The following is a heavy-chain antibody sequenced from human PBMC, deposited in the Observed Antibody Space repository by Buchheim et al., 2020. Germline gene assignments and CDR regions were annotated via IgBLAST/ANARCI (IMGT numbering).Heavy chain of an antibody. CDR2: INPSGGST. CDR3: ARDPDYDESSAYLYGRFDY. CDR1: GYTFTSYY. V-gene: IGHV1-46*04. J-gene: IGHJ4*02. D-gene: IGHD3-22*01. Sequence: QVQLVQSGAEVKKPGASVKVSCKASGYTFTSYYVHWVRQAPGQGLEWMGMINPSGGSTTYAQKLQGRVTMSRDTSTRTCNMYLSSLRSEDTAVYYCARDPDYDESSAYLYGRFDYWGQGT.